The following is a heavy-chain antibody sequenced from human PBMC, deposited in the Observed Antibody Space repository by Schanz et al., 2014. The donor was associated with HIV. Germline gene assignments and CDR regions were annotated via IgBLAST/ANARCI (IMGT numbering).Heavy chain of an antibody. CDR3: AREPSFSGLDV. Sequence: QVQLVQSGAEVKKPGASVKVSCKASGYTFTSYDINWVRQATGQGLEWMGGLIPSFRLRTYAQKFQGRVTITADKSTSTAYMELSSLRYDDTAVYYCAREPSFSGLDVWGQGTTVIVSS. CDR2: LIPSFRLR. V-gene: IGHV1-69*17. D-gene: IGHD6-6*01. CDR1: GYTFTSYD. J-gene: IGHJ6*02.